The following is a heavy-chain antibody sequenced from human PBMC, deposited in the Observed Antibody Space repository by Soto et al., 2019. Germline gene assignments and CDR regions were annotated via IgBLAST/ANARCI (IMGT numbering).Heavy chain of an antibody. J-gene: IGHJ3*02. CDR1: GYTFTTYA. V-gene: IGHV1-3*04. CDR3: ARSSGNYDNAFDI. Sequence: QVQLVQSGAEVKKPGASVRVSCKPSGYTFTTYAMHWVRPAPGQRLEWMGWISTDNGNTKYSQKFPGRVTITRDTSASIAYMELSSLRSEDTAVYYCARSSGNYDNAFDIWGQGTMVSVS. D-gene: IGHD1-26*01. CDR2: ISTDNGNT.